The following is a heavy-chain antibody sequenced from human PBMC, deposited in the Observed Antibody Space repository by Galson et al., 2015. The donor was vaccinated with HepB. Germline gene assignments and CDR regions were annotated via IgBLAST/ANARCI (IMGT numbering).Heavy chain of an antibody. Sequence: LSLTCTVSGGSISSSSYYWGWIRQPPGKGLEWIGSIYYSGSTYYNPSLKSRVTISVDTSKNQFSLKLSSVTAADTAVYYCAGREYYTYYFDYWGQGTLVTVSS. D-gene: IGHD1-26*01. CDR3: AGREYYTYYFDY. CDR2: IYYSGST. V-gene: IGHV4-39*01. J-gene: IGHJ4*02. CDR1: GGSISSSSYY.